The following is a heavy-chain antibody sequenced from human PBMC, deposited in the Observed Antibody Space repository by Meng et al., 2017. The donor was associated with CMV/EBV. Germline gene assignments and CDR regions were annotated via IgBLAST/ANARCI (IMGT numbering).Heavy chain of an antibody. D-gene: IGHD6-19*01. CDR1: GFTFSSYA. J-gene: IGHJ4*02. CDR3: ARAEAGIAVAGTQDY. Sequence: GESLKISCAASGFTFSSYAMHWVRQAPGKGLEWVAVISYDGGNKYYADSVKGRFTISRDNSKNTLYLQMNSLRAEDTAVYYCARAEAGIAVAGTQDYWGQGTLVTVSS. CDR2: ISYDGGNK. V-gene: IGHV3-30*04.